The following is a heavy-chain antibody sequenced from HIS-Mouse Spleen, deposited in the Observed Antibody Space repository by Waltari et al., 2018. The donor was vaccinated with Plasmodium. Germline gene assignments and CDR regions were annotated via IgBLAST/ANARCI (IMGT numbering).Heavy chain of an antibody. Sequence: EVQLVESGGGLIQPGGSVRRSGAASGFTVSSNYMRWVRQAPGKGLEWVSVIYSGGSTYYADSVKGRFTISRDNSKNTLYLQMNSLRAEDTAVYYCARGMKSSSSAFDIWGQGTMVTVSS. D-gene: IGHD6-6*01. CDR1: GFTVSSNY. J-gene: IGHJ3*02. CDR2: IYSGGST. V-gene: IGHV3-53*01. CDR3: ARGMKSSSSAFDI.